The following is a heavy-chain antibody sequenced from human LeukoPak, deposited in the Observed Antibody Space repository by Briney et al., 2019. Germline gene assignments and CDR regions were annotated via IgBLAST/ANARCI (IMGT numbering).Heavy chain of an antibody. CDR1: GFTFSRYW. CDR2: IRQAGSEI. J-gene: IGHJ4*02. Sequence: GGPLRLSCAASGFTFSRYWMTWVRQAPGKGLKWVANIRQAGSEIYYVDSVKGRFTISRDNAKNSLSLQMTSLSAEDTAVYYCARVVVISPTYYFDFWGQGALVTVPS. V-gene: IGHV3-7*01. CDR3: ARVVVISPTYYFDF. D-gene: IGHD3-22*01.